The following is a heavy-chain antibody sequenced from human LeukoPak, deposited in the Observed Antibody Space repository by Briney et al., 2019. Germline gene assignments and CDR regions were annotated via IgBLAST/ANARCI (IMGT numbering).Heavy chain of an antibody. Sequence: SETLSLTCTVSGGSISSYYWSWVRQPPGKGLEWIGYIYYSGSTNYNPSLKSRVTMSVDASKNQFSLKLSSVTAADTAVYYCVRGGIVGTTARIPLFDYWGQGTLVTVSS. J-gene: IGHJ4*02. D-gene: IGHD1-26*01. CDR1: GGSISSYY. CDR3: VRGGIVGTTARIPLFDY. CDR2: IYYSGST. V-gene: IGHV4-59*01.